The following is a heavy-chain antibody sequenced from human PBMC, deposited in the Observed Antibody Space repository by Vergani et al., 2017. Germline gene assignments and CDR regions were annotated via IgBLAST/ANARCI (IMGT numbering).Heavy chain of an antibody. CDR2: INPNSGGT. Sequence: QVQLVQSGAEVKKPGAPVKVSCKASGYPFTGYYMHWVRQAPGQGLEWMGWINPNSGGTNYAQKFQGRVTMTRDTSISTAYMELSRLRSDDTAVFYFTRKHYGSGTADYYCDYWGQGTLVTVSS. D-gene: IGHD3-10*01. J-gene: IGHJ4*02. V-gene: IGHV1-2*02. CDR3: TRKHYGSGTADYYCDY. CDR1: GYPFTGYY.